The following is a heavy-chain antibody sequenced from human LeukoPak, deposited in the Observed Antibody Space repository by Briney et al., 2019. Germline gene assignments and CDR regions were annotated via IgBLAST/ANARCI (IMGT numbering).Heavy chain of an antibody. CDR2: TYYSGST. J-gene: IGHJ5*02. Sequence: PSETLSLTCTVSGGSISSYYWSWIRQPPGKGLEWIGYTYYSGSTNYNPSLKSRVTISVDTSKNQFSLKLSSVTAADTAVYYCARQGYYGSGSSNWFDPWGQGTLVTVSS. CDR1: GGSISSYY. V-gene: IGHV4-59*08. D-gene: IGHD3-10*01. CDR3: ARQGYYGSGSSNWFDP.